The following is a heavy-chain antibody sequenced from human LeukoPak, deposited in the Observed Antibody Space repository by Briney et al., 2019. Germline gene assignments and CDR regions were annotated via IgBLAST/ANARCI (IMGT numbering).Heavy chain of an antibody. CDR2: ISGSGGST. Sequence: GGSLRLSCAASGFTFSSYAMSWVRQAPGKGLEWVSAISGSGGSTYYADSVKGRFTISRDNSKNTLYLQMNSLRAEDTAVYYCAKDYCSSTSCTIFDYWGQGTVVTVPS. D-gene: IGHD2-2*01. V-gene: IGHV3-23*01. CDR3: AKDYCSSTSCTIFDY. CDR1: GFTFSSYA. J-gene: IGHJ4*02.